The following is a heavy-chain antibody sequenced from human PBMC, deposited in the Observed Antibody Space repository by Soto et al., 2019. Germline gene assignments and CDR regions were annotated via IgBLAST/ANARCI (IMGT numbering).Heavy chain of an antibody. J-gene: IGHJ5*02. V-gene: IGHV4-39*01. Sequence: SETLSLTCTVSGGSISSGRYYWGWIRQPPGKGLEWIGSIYYSGSTYSNPSLESRVTISVDTSKNQFSLRLSSVTAADTAVYYCARHSDCSGGSCYSEYFAVGNWFDPWGRGTLVTVSS. CDR1: GGSISSGRYY. CDR2: IYYSGST. CDR3: ARHSDCSGGSCYSEYFAVGNWFDP. D-gene: IGHD2-15*01.